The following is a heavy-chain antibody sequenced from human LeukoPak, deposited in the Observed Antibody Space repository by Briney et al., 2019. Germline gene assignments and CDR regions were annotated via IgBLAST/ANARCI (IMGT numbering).Heavy chain of an antibody. D-gene: IGHD3-9*01. J-gene: IGHJ4*02. V-gene: IGHV4-34*01. CDR3: ARQGDQLRYFDWYDY. Sequence: SETLSLTCAVYGGSFSGYYWSWIRQPPGKGLEWIGEINHSGSTNYNPSLKSRVTISVDTSKNQFSLKLSSVTAADTAVYYCARQGDQLRYFDWYDYWGQGTLVTVSS. CDR2: INHSGST. CDR1: GGSFSGYY.